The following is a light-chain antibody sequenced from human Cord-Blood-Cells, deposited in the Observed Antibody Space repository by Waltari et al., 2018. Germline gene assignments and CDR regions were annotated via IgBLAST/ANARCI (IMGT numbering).Light chain of an antibody. CDR3: QQSYSTPPT. CDR1: QSISSY. Sequence: DIQMTQSPSSLCASVGDRVTITCRASQSISSYLNWYQQKPGKAPKLLIYAASSLKSGVPSRFSGSGSGTDFTLTISSLQPEDFATYYCQQSYSTPPTFGGGTKVEIK. J-gene: IGKJ4*01. V-gene: IGKV1-39*01. CDR2: AAS.